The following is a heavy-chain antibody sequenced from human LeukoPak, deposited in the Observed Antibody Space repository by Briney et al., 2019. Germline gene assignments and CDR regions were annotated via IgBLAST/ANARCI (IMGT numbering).Heavy chain of an antibody. Sequence: PGGSLRLSCAASGFTFSSYGMHWVRQAPGKGLEWVAFIRYDGSNKYYADSVKGRFTISRDNSKNTLYLQMNSLRAEDTAVYYCAKGGSSTSCYFGCAVYFQHWGQGTLVTVSS. CDR3: AKGGSSTSCYFGCAVYFQH. CDR2: IRYDGSNK. CDR1: GFTFSSYG. J-gene: IGHJ1*01. V-gene: IGHV3-30*02. D-gene: IGHD2-2*01.